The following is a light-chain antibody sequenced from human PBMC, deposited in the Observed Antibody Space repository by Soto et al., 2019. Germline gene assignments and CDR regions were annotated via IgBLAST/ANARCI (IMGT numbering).Light chain of an antibody. J-gene: IGKJ1*01. Sequence: EIVMTQSPATLSVSPGERATLSCRASQSVGSTLAWYQQKPGQAPRLLIYGGSSRATGIPVRFSGSGSETDFTLTITRLEPEDFAVYYCQQYSSSRTFGQGTKVDIK. CDR3: QQYSSSRT. CDR1: QSVGST. CDR2: GGS. V-gene: IGKV3-20*01.